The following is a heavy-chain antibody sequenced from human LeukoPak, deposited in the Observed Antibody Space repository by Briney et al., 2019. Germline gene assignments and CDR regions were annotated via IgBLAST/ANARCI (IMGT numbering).Heavy chain of an antibody. CDR2: IIPIFGTA. V-gene: IGHV1-69*05. CDR1: GGTFSSYA. J-gene: IGHJ1*01. CDR3: ARVVTDSSSWSSPVPAEYFQH. Sequence: SVKVSCKXSGGTFSSYAISWVRQAPGQGLEWMGRIIPIFGTANYAQKFQGRVTITTDESTSTAYMELSRLRSEDTAVYYCARVVTDSSSWSSPVPAEYFQHWGQGTLVTVSS. D-gene: IGHD6-13*01.